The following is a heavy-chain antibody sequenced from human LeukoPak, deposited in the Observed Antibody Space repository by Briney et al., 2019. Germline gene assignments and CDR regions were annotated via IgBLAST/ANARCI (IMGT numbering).Heavy chain of an antibody. CDR1: GFTFSSYA. V-gene: IGHV3-23*01. CDR3: AKDRSPMNY. Sequence: GGSLRLSCAASGFTFSSYAMSWVRQAPGKGLEWVSAISGSVGSTYYAGSVKGRFTISRDNSKNTLYLQMNTLRAEDTAVYYCAKDRSPMNYWGQGTLVTVSS. J-gene: IGHJ4*02. D-gene: IGHD3-22*01. CDR2: ISGSVGST.